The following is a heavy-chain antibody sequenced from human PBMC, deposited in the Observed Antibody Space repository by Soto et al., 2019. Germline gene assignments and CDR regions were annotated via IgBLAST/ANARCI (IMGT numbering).Heavy chain of an antibody. D-gene: IGHD6-13*01. V-gene: IGHV1-69*01. CDR1: GGTFSSYA. CDR2: IIPIFGTA. CDR3: ARDLTSIAAAGNWFDP. Sequence: QVQLVQSGAEVKKPGSSVKVSCKASGGTFSSYAISWVRQAPGQGLEWMGGIIPIFGTANYAKKFQGRVTITADESTSTAYMELSSLRSEDTAVYYCARDLTSIAAAGNWFDPWGQGTLVTVSS. J-gene: IGHJ5*02.